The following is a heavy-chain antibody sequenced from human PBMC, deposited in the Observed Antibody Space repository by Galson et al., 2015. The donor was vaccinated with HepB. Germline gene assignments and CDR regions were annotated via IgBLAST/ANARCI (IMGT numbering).Heavy chain of an antibody. Sequence: TLSLTCAVSGGSISSGGYSWSWIRQPPGKGLEWIGYIYHSGSTYYNPSLKSRVTISVDRSKNQFSLKLSSVTAADTAVYYCARVVWGDYYWFDPWGQGTLVTVSS. CDR1: GGSISSGGYS. J-gene: IGHJ5*02. CDR2: IYHSGST. V-gene: IGHV4-30-2*01. CDR3: ARVVWGDYYWFDP. D-gene: IGHD4-17*01.